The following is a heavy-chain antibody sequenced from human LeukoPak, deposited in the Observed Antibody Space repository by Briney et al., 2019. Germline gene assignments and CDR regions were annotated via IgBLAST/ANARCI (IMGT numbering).Heavy chain of an antibody. CDR2: IGTSGDT. Sequence: GDSMRLAWVASGSTFNIYPMTWVRQSPGKGLEWVSTIGTSGDTYYADSVKGRFTISRDDSKNTLYLQMHSLGAEDTAVYYCAKSRIVDRRGYFDYWGQGTLVTVSS. J-gene: IGHJ4*02. CDR1: GSTFNIYP. CDR3: AKSRIVDRRGYFDY. D-gene: IGHD2-21*01. V-gene: IGHV3-23*01.